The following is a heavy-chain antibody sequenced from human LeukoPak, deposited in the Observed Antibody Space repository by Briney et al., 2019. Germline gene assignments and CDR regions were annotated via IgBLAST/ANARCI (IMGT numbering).Heavy chain of an antibody. CDR1: GVSFSGYY. J-gene: IGHJ4*02. D-gene: IGHD2-15*01. Sequence: SETLSLTCAVYGVSFSGYYWSWIRQPPGKGLEWIGEINHSGSTNYNPSLKSRVTISVDTSKNQFSLKLSSVTAADTAVYYCATTYSTCSGGSCYFGDYWGQGTLVTVSS. CDR3: ATTYSTCSGGSCYFGDY. V-gene: IGHV4-34*01. CDR2: INHSGST.